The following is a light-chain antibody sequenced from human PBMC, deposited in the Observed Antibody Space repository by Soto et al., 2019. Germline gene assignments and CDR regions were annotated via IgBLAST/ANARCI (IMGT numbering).Light chain of an antibody. J-gene: IGLJ1*01. CDR1: TSNIGRST. CDR3: ATWNDGVFV. V-gene: IGLV1-44*01. CDR2: SNT. Sequence: QSLLTLAPSASGTPGQRFTISCSGSTSNIGRSTVSWYQQFPGAAPKLLIYSNTQRPLWVPVRFSGSKSDTSASLAISGLQSEDEADYYCATWNDGVFVFGIGTKVTVL.